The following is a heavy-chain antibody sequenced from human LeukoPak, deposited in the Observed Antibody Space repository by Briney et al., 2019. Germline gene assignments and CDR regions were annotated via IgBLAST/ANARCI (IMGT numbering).Heavy chain of an antibody. CDR2: ISSSSSTI. J-gene: IGHJ4*02. CDR1: GFTFSSYS. V-gene: IGHV3-48*04. D-gene: IGHD6-13*01. Sequence: PGGSLRLSCAASGFTFSSYSMNWVRQAPGKGLEWVSSISSSSSTIYYADSVKGRFTISRDNAKNSLYLQMNSLRAEDTAVYYCASRDSSSWYRDEYYFDYWGQGTPVTVSS. CDR3: ASRDSSSWYRDEYYFDY.